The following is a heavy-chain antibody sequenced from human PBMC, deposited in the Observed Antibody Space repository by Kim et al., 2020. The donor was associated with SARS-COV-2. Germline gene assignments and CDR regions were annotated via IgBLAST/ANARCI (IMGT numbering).Heavy chain of an antibody. V-gene: IGHV3-21*01. CDR3: AGEIYYDTTY. Sequence: YIYYADSVKGRFTISRDNAKNSLYLQMNSLRAEDTAVYYCAGEIYYDTTYWGQGTLVTVSS. CDR2: YI. D-gene: IGHD3-22*01. J-gene: IGHJ4*02.